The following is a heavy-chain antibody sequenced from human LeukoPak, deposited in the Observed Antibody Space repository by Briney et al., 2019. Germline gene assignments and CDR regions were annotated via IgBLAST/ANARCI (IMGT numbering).Heavy chain of an antibody. CDR2: ITSTGSAI. CDR3: ARLMIFDGRVY. V-gene: IGHV3-48*01. D-gene: IGHD2-15*01. J-gene: IGHJ4*01. Sequence: GGSLTLTCAASGFSFSASAMHWVRQAPGKGLEWVSFITSTGSAIDYADSVKGRFAISRDNANNTLFLQMNSLRVEDTAVYYCARLMIFDGRVYWGRESLVTVSS. CDR1: GFSFSASA.